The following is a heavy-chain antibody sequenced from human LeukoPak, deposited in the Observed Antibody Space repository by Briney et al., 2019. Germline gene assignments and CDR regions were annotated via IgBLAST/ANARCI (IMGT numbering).Heavy chain of an antibody. V-gene: IGHV1-2*02. CDR1: GYTFTGYY. Sequence: GASVKVSCKASGYTFTGYYMHWVRQAPGQGLEWMGWINPNSGDTNFAQKFQGRVTMTRDTSISTAYMELSRLSSDDTAMYYCARDSIGFTIFGNYWGQGTLVTVSS. D-gene: IGHD3-3*01. J-gene: IGHJ4*02. CDR2: INPNSGDT. CDR3: ARDSIGFTIFGNY.